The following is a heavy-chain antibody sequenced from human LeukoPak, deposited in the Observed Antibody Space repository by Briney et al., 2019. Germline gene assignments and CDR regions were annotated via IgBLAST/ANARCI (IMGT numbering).Heavy chain of an antibody. CDR2: ISPNSGGT. Sequence: VASMKVSCKTSGYTFTDYYIYWVRQAPGQGLEWMGWISPNSGGTNYAQKFQGRVTMTRDTSISTAYMELNRLRSDDTAVYYCARAQPAAIEGPGFDYWGQGTLVTVSS. V-gene: IGHV1-2*02. CDR3: ARAQPAAIEGPGFDY. D-gene: IGHD2-2*01. CDR1: GYTFTDYY. J-gene: IGHJ4*02.